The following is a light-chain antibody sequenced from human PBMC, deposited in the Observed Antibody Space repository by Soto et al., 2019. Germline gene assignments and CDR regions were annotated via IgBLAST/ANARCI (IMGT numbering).Light chain of an antibody. CDR2: AAS. Sequence: AIQMTQSPSSLSASVGDRVTITCRASQGIRNDLGRYQQKPGKAPKLLIYAASSLQSGVPSRFSGSGSDTDFTLTINSLQPEDFATYYCLQDYNYPFSFGPGTKVDIK. CDR1: QGIRND. CDR3: LQDYNYPFS. V-gene: IGKV1-6*01. J-gene: IGKJ3*01.